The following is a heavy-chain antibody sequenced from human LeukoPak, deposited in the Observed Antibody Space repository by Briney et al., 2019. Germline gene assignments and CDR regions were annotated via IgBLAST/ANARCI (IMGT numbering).Heavy chain of an antibody. J-gene: IGHJ4*02. CDR2: IYTSGST. D-gene: IGHD6-19*01. CDR3: ARVKAGDFDY. Sequence: SETLSLTCTVSGGSISSYYWSWIRQPPGKGLEWIGYIYTSGSTNYNPSLKSRVTISVDTSKNQFSPKLSSVTAADTAVYYCARVKAGDFDYWGQGTLVTVSS. V-gene: IGHV4-4*09. CDR1: GGSISSYY.